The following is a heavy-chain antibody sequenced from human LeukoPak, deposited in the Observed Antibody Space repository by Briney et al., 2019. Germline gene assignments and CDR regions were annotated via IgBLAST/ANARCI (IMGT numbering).Heavy chain of an antibody. J-gene: IGHJ4*02. Sequence: PGGSLRLSCAASGFTFSSYAMSWVRQAPGKGLEWVSAISGSGGSTYYADSVKGRFTISRDNSKNTLYLQMNSLRAEDTAVYYCAKERHCSSTSCYKGDFDYWGQGTLVTVSS. CDR1: GFTFSSYA. CDR3: AKERHCSSTSCYKGDFDY. V-gene: IGHV3-23*01. CDR2: ISGSGGST. D-gene: IGHD2-2*02.